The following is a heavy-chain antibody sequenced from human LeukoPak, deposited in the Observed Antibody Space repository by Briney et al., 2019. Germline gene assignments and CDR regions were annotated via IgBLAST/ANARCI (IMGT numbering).Heavy chain of an antibody. CDR3: VRDGGVSGYDLLDY. V-gene: IGHV3-7*01. CDR1: GFTFSNYW. CDR2: INQDGSEE. J-gene: IGHJ4*02. Sequence: KTGGSLRLSCAASGFTFSNYWMTWVRQAPGKGLEWVAHINQDGSEEHCMDSAKARFTISRDNAKNSLSLQMNSLRAEDTAVYYCVRDGGVSGYDLLDYWGQGTLVTVSS. D-gene: IGHD5-12*01.